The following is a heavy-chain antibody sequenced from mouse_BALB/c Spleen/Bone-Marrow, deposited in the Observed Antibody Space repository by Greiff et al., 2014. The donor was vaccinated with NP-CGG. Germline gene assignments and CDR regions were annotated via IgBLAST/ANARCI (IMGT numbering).Heavy chain of an antibody. D-gene: IGHD2-1*01. J-gene: IGHJ3*01. V-gene: IGHV1S22*01. CDR1: GYTFTTYW. CDR2: IYPGSGNT. Sequence: LQQPGSELVRPGASVKLSCKASGYTFTTYWIRWVKQRHGQGLEWIGNIYPGSGNTYYGEKLKTEGTLTVDTSSSTAYMHLSSLTSEDSAVYYCTRWNGHYEGFAYWGQGTLVTVSA. CDR3: TRWNGHYEGFAY.